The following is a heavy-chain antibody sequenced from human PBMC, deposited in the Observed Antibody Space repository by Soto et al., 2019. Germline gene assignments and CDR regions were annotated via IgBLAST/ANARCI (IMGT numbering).Heavy chain of an antibody. Sequence: QAQLVQSGAEVKKPAASVKDSCMASGYTFSGNYLHWLRQAPEQGLEWMGWINTKRGGTGDAQKVQGRVTITTDTSTRTAYKVLGSLRSASTAVYYCARGTAALRLSAFGAWGQGTLVTVSS. D-gene: IGHD6-6*01. V-gene: IGHV1-2*02. CDR3: ARGTAALRLSAFGA. J-gene: IGHJ5*02. CDR1: GYTFSGNY. CDR2: INTKRGGT.